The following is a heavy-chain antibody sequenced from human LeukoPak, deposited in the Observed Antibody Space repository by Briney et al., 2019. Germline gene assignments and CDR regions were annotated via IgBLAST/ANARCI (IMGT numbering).Heavy chain of an antibody. V-gene: IGHV3-23*01. CDR2: LSGSGDIT. CDR1: GFTFSNYG. D-gene: IGHD2/OR15-2a*01. CDR3: AKRGNAISFFDP. J-gene: IGHJ5*02. Sequence: VGSLRLSCAASGFTFSNYGMYWVRQAPGKGLEWVSGLSGSGDITYYTDSVKGRFTISRDNSKNTLYLEMNNLRAEDTALYYCAKRGNAISFFDPWGQGTLVTVSS.